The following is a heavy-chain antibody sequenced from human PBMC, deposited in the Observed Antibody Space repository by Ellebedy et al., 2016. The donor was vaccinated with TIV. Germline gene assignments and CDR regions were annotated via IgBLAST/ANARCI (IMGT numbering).Heavy chain of an antibody. CDR3: ARNSGSYSWGMDV. CDR1: GSSISNYY. J-gene: IGHJ6*02. V-gene: IGHV4-59*01. CDR2: SYYTEAT. D-gene: IGHD1-26*01. Sequence: MPSETLSLTCTVSGSSISNYYWSWIRQPPGKGLEWIGYSYYTEATTYSPSLKSRVTISIDTSKSQFSLKLSSVTAADTAVYYCARNSGSYSWGMDVWGQGTTVTVSS.